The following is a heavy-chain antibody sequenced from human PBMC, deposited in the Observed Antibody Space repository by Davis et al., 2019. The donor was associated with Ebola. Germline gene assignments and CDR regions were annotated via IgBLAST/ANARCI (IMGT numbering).Heavy chain of an antibody. J-gene: IGHJ4*02. V-gene: IGHV1-18*01. CDR2: ISAYNGNI. CDR1: GYTFTSYG. CDR3: ARDGITPSRRYDFWSGYRFDY. Sequence: AASVKVSCKASGYTFTSYGISWVRQAPGQGLEWMGWISAYNGNINYAQKLQGRVTMTTDTSTSTAYMELRSLRSDDTAVYYCARDGITPSRRYDFWSGYRFDYWGQGTLVTVSS. D-gene: IGHD3-3*01.